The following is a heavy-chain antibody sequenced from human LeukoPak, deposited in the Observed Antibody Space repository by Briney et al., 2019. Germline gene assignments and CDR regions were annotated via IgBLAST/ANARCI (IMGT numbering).Heavy chain of an antibody. CDR1: GFTFSSYV. V-gene: IGHV3-23*01. Sequence: PGRSLRLSCAASGFTFSSYVMSWVSQAPGKGLEWGSAITGSGDNTYYAHSMKGRFTISRDNSKNTLYPQMNSLRAEDTAVYYCAKRGPAGAGKSPDYFGYWGQGTLVTASS. D-gene: IGHD6-19*01. CDR3: AKRGPAGAGKSPDYFGY. CDR2: ITGSGDNT. J-gene: IGHJ4*02.